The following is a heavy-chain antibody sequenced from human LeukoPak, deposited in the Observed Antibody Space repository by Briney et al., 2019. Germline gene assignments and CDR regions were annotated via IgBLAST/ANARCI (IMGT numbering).Heavy chain of an antibody. CDR1: GFTFSNLW. V-gene: IGHV3-7*03. D-gene: IGHD6-13*01. Sequence: PGGSLRLSCAASGFTFSNLWMSWVRQAPGKGLKWVANIKQDGSEKYYVDSVKGRFTISRDNAQNSLYLQMNSLRAEDTAIYYCATSTAAAGTDWGQGTLVPVSS. J-gene: IGHJ4*02. CDR3: ATSTAAAGTD. CDR2: IKQDGSEK.